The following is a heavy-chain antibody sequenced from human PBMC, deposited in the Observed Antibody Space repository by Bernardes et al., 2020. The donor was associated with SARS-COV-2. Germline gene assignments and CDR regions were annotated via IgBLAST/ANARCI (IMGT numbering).Heavy chain of an antibody. J-gene: IGHJ6*02. CDR3: ASIAAASTRTLYYYGMDV. D-gene: IGHD6-13*01. CDR1: GGSISSYY. Sequence: SETLSLTCTVSGGSISSYYWSWIRQPPGKGLEWIGYIYYSGSTNYNPSLKSRVTISVDTSKNQFSLKLSSVTAADTAVYYCASIAAASTRTLYYYGMDVWGQGTTVTVSS. V-gene: IGHV4-59*08. CDR2: IYYSGST.